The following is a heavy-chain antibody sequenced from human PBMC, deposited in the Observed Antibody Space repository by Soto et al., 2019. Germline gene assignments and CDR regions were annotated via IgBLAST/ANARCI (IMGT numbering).Heavy chain of an antibody. CDR3: VRVGSGSYSWRDP. CDR2: INTDGGTT. J-gene: IGHJ5*02. D-gene: IGHD1-26*01. Sequence: EVQLEESGGDLVQPGGSLRLSCTASGLIFSSYWMHWVRQAPGKGLVWVSRINTDGGTTTYAESVKGRFTISRDNARNTLYLQMNSLRPEDTALYYCVRVGSGSYSWRDPWGQGTLVTVSS. V-gene: IGHV3-74*01. CDR1: GLIFSSYW.